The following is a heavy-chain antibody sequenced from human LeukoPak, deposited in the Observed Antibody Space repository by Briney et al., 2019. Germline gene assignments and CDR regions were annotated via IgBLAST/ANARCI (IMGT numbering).Heavy chain of an antibody. Sequence: PGGSLRLSCAASGFTFTNYVMHWVRQAPGKGLEWVAFIRYDGSNKYYADSVKGRFTISRDNAKNTLYLQMNSLRAEDTAVYYCARDQNGGTDYWGQGTLVTVSS. CDR2: IRYDGSNK. V-gene: IGHV3-30*02. CDR1: GFTFTNYV. J-gene: IGHJ4*02. CDR3: ARDQNGGTDY. D-gene: IGHD1-14*01.